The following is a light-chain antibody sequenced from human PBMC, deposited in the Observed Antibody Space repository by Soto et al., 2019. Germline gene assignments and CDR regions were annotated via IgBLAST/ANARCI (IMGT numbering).Light chain of an antibody. CDR1: QSLVYSDGNTY. J-gene: IGKJ2*01. CDR3: LQATHVPLS. CDR2: KVS. V-gene: IGKV2-24*01. Sequence: DIVMTQTPLSSPVTLGQPASISCKSSQSLVYSDGNTYLSWLEQRPGQPPRLLIYKVSNRLSGVSDRFSGSGAGTDFTLKISRVQPEDVGVYYCLQATHVPLSFGQGTKLEIK.